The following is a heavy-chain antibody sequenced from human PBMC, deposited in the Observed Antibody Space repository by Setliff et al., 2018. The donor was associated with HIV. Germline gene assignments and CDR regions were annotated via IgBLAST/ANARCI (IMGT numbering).Heavy chain of an antibody. Sequence: SETLSLTCAVSGYSISSGYYWGWIRQPPGRGLEWIGSTYHSGNTYYNPSLKSRVTISVDTSKNQFSLKLNSVTAADTAVYYCEAATVGEAGYYGIDVWGPGTTVTVSS. CDR2: TYHSGNT. CDR3: EAATVGEAGYYGIDV. D-gene: IGHD1-26*01. J-gene: IGHJ6*02. CDR1: GYSISSGYY. V-gene: IGHV4-38-2*01.